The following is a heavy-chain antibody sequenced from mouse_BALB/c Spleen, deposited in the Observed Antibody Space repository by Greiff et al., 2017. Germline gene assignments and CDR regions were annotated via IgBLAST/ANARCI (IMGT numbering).Heavy chain of an antibody. D-gene: IGHD2-14*01. CDR1: GFTFTDYY. CDR3: ARDRGYDDGAWFAY. V-gene: IGHV7-3*02. J-gene: IGHJ3*01. CDR2: IRNKANGYTT. Sequence: EVKLMESGGGLVQPGGSLRLSCATSGFTFTDYYMSWVRQPPGKALEWLGFIRNKANGYTTEYSASVKGRFTISRDNSQSILYLQMNTLRAEDSATYYCARDRGYDDGAWFAYWGQGTLVTVSA.